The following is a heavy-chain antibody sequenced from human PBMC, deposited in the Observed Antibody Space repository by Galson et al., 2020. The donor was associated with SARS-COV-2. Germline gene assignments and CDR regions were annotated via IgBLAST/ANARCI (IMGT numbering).Heavy chain of an antibody. D-gene: IGHD3-16*01. CDR3: ARDRGGGYGLDV. V-gene: IGHV3-53*01. CDR2: IYSDGST. J-gene: IGHJ6*02. Sequence: GGSLRLSCAASGFTVSANYMSWVRQAPGKGLEWVSVIYSDGSTSYADSVKGRITISRDTSKNTLYLQMNSLRAEDSAVYYCARDRGGGYGLDVWGQGTTGSVSS. CDR1: GFTVSANY.